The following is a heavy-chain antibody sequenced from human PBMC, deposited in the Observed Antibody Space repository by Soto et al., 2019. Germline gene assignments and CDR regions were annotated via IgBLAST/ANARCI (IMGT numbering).Heavy chain of an antibody. J-gene: IGHJ4*02. CDR2: INPSDSYT. CDR1: GYSFTSYW. V-gene: IGHV5-10-1*01. D-gene: IGHD2-2*02. Sequence: GESLKISCQGSGYSFTSYWISWVRQRPGKGLEWMGRINPSDSYTTYSPSFQGHVTISTDKSFSTAYLQWSGLKASDTAMYYCARLGYCTGTSCYTFDTWGQGTLVTVSS. CDR3: ARLGYCTGTSCYTFDT.